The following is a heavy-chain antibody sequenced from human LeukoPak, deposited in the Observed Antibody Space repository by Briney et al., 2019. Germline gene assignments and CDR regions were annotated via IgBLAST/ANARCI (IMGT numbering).Heavy chain of an antibody. CDR1: GFTVSSNF. CDR3: ARDYCSSPSCSFRRFDP. D-gene: IGHD2-2*01. V-gene: IGHV3-66*01. CDR2: IYSGGTT. J-gene: IGHJ5*02. Sequence: GGSLRLSCAASGFTVSSNFMSWVRQAPGKGLEWVSVIYSGGTTYYADSVKGRFTISRDNSKNTLYLEMNSLRAEDTAVYYCARDYCSSPSCSFRRFDPWGQGTLVTVSS.